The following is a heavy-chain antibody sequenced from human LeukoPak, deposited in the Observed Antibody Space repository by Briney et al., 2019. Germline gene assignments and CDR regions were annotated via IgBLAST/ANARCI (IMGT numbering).Heavy chain of an antibody. CDR3: VKGVSGAYSKYFQY. J-gene: IGHJ1*01. Sequence: AGSLRLSCAASGFTFNSYSMSWVRQAPGKGLEWVSAISGSGGSTYYADSVRGQFSISRDNSKDTLYLQMSSLRAEDTAVYYCVKGVSGAYSKYFQYWGQGTLVTVSS. D-gene: IGHD2-15*01. V-gene: IGHV3-23*01. CDR2: ISGSGGST. CDR1: GFTFNSYS.